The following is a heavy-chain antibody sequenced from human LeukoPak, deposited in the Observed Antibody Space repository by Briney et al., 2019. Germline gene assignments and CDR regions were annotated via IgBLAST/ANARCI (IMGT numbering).Heavy chain of an antibody. J-gene: IGHJ4*02. CDR2: INRSGST. Sequence: PSETLSLTSAVSGGSVSSGGYSWSWIRQPPGKGLEWIGEINRSGSTNYNLSLKSQVTISVDTSKSQLSLQLSSVTAADTAVYYCARGRRVRAPNFDYRGQGTLVTVSS. V-gene: IGHV4-34*01. CDR1: GGSVSSGGYS. CDR3: ARGRRVRAPNFDY.